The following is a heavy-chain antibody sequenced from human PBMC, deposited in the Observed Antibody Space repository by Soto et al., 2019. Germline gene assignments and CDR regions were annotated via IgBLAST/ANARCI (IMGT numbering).Heavy chain of an antibody. V-gene: IGHV1-2*04. Sequence: ASVKVSCKASGYTFTGYYMHWVRQASGQGLEWMGWINPNSGGTNYAQKFQGWVTMTRDTSISTAYMELSRLRSDDTAVYYCARAIYYYDSSGYYSAYYFDYWGQGTLVTAPQ. CDR1: GYTFTGYY. CDR3: ARAIYYYDSSGYYSAYYFDY. CDR2: INPNSGGT. D-gene: IGHD3-22*01. J-gene: IGHJ4*02.